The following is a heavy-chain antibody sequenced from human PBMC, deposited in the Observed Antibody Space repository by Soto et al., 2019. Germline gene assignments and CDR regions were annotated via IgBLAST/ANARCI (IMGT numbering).Heavy chain of an antibody. CDR3: AKDQAAAGTISRYFQH. CDR1: GFTFSSYA. CDR2: ISGSGATT. D-gene: IGHD6-13*01. J-gene: IGHJ1*01. V-gene: IGHV3-23*01. Sequence: EVQLLESGGGLVQPGGSLRLSCAASGFTFSSYAMTWVRQAPGKGLEWVSAISGSGATTYHADSVKGRFTISRDNSKNTLDLQMNGLRAEDTALYYCAKDQAAAGTISRYFQHWGQGNLVNVSS.